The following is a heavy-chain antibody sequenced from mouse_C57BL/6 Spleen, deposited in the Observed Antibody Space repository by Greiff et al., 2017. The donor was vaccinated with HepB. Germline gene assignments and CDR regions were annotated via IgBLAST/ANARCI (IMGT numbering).Heavy chain of an antibody. CDR2: ISYDGSN. CDR1: GYSITSGYY. V-gene: IGHV3-6*01. Sequence: EVQVVESGPGLVKPSQSLSLTCSVTGYSITSGYYWNWIRQFPGNKLEWMGYISYDGSNNYNPSLKNRISITRDTSKNQFFLKLNSVTTEDTATYYGARAQLRLPAWFAYWGQGTLVTVSA. D-gene: IGHD3-2*02. J-gene: IGHJ3*01. CDR3: ARAQLRLPAWFAY.